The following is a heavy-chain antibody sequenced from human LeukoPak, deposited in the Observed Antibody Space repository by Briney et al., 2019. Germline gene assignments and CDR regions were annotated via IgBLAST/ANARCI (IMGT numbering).Heavy chain of an antibody. CDR2: IKQDGSEK. Sequence: GGSLRLSCAASGFTFSSYWMSWVRQAPGKGLEWVANIKQDGSEKYYVDSVKGRFTISRDNAKNSLYLQMNSLRAEDTAMYYCARLSAYYYGSYFYYYMDVWGKGTTVTVSS. CDR3: ARLSAYYYGSYFYYYMDV. V-gene: IGHV3-7*01. CDR1: GFTFSSYW. J-gene: IGHJ6*03. D-gene: IGHD3-10*01.